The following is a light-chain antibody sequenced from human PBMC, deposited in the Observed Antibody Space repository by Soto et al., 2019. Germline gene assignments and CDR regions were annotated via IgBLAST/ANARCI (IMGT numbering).Light chain of an antibody. Sequence: DIPMTQSPSTLSASVGDRVTITCRASQSISIWLDWYQQKPGKAPNLLIYKTSSLETGVPSRFSGSGSGTEFTLTISSLQPDDVATYYCQHYNDYSWTFGQGTKVEVK. CDR3: QHYNDYSWT. CDR2: KTS. CDR1: QSISIW. V-gene: IGKV1-5*03. J-gene: IGKJ1*01.